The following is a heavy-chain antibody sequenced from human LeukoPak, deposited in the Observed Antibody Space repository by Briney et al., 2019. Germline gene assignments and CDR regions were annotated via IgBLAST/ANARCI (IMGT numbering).Heavy chain of an antibody. CDR2: IKEDGTET. Sequence: QTGGSLRLSCAASGFMFSSNWMSWVRLAPGKGLEWVANIKEDGTETYYVDSVKGRFTISRDNAKSSLYLQMNSLRVEDTAVYYCAKEGRSLQTYWGQGTLVTVSS. V-gene: IGHV3-7*03. D-gene: IGHD5-24*01. CDR1: GFMFSSNW. J-gene: IGHJ4*02. CDR3: AKEGRSLQTY.